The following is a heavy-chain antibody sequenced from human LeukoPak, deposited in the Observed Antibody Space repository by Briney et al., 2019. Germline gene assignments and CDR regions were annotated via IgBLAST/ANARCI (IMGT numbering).Heavy chain of an antibody. Sequence: SETLSLTCTVSGDSISSYYWSWIRQPAGKGLEWIGRIYTSGSTNYNPSLKSRVTMSVDTSKNQFSLNLNSVAAADTAVYYCARGISSSWYPYFNYWGQGTLVTVSS. CDR1: GDSISSYY. CDR2: IYTSGST. J-gene: IGHJ4*02. V-gene: IGHV4-4*07. CDR3: ARGISSSWYPYFNY. D-gene: IGHD6-13*01.